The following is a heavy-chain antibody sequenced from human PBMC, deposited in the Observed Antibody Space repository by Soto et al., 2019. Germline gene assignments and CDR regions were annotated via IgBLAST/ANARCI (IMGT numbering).Heavy chain of an antibody. CDR1: GFTFSGYY. V-gene: IGHV3-30*18. CDR2: ISYDGSTE. J-gene: IGHJ6*02. CDR3: TKDDGYNDSTYYHYFGMDV. Sequence: QAQLVESGGGVVQPGRSLRLSCAASGFTFSGYYMHWVRQAPGKGLEWVAVISYDGSTEYYADSVKGRFTISRDNSANRLFLQMNCLRPEDTAVYYCTKDDGYNDSTYYHYFGMDVWGQGTTVTVSS. D-gene: IGHD5-12*01.